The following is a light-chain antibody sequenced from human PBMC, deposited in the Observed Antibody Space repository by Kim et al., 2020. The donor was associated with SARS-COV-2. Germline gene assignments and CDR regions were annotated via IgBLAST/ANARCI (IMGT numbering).Light chain of an antibody. CDR2: QDT. V-gene: IGLV3-1*01. J-gene: IGLJ2*01. Sequence: PDRTATITASGDKVGMKDACSYQQTPGQSPGLVFYQDTTRPSGIPERFSGSNSGNTATLTLSVTQAMDEADYYCQTWDRGNDVVFGGGTKLTVL. CDR3: QTWDRGNDVV. CDR1: KVGMKD.